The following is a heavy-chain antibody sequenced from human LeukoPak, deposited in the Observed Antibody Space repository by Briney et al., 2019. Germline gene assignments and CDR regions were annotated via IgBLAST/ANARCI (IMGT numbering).Heavy chain of an antibody. J-gene: IGHJ5*02. CDR1: GGSISSGGYY. V-gene: IGHV4-39*07. CDR3: ARDVKGALAGTKGLSWFDP. CDR2: IYYSGST. Sequence: SETLSLTCTVSGGSISSGGYYWSWIRQHPGRGLVWIGTIYYSGSTYYNPSVKSRVTISVDTSKTQFSLRLSSVTAADTALYFCARDVKGALAGTKGLSWFDPWGQGTLVSVSS. D-gene: IGHD6-19*01.